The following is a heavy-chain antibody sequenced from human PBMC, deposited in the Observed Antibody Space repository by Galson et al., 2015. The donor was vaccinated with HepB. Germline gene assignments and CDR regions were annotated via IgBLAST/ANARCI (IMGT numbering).Heavy chain of an antibody. Sequence: SVKVSCKASGYTFISYAMHWVRQAPGQRLEWMGWINTGNGNTKYSYKFQDRVTITRDTSASTVYLELSSLRSEDTAVYYCARVKGDYYGSGSYYNSAAWGQGSLVSVSS. J-gene: IGHJ4*02. V-gene: IGHV1-3*04. D-gene: IGHD3-10*01. CDR3: ARVKGDYYGSGSYYNSAA. CDR2: INTGNGNT. CDR1: GYTFISYA.